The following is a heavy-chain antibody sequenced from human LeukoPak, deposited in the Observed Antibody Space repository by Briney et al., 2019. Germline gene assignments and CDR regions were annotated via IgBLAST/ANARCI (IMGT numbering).Heavy chain of an antibody. J-gene: IGHJ6*02. V-gene: IGHV4-34*01. D-gene: IGHD1-1*01. CDR3: ARTTTGTTGVWYYGMDV. Sequence: PSETLSLTCAVYGGSFSGYYWSWIRQPPGKGLEWIGSIYHSGSTYYNPSLKSRVTISVDTSKNQFSLKLSSVTAADTAVYYCARTTTGTTGVWYYGMDVWGQGTTVTVSS. CDR1: GGSFSGYY. CDR2: IYHSGST.